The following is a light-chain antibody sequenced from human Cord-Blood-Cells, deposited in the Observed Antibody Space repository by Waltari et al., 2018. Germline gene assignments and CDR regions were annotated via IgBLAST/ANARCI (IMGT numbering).Light chain of an antibody. Sequence: QSALTQPASVSGSPGQSITISCPGTSSDVGGYNSVPWYQQHPGKAPKLMIYEVSNRPSGVSNRFSGSKSGNTASLTISGLQAEDEADYYCSSYTSSSTWVFGGGTKLTVL. V-gene: IGLV2-14*01. J-gene: IGLJ3*02. CDR2: EVS. CDR3: SSYTSSSTWV. CDR1: SSDVGGYNS.